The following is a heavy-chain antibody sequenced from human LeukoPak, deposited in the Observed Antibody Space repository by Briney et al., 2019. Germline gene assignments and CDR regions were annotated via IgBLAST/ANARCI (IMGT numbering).Heavy chain of an antibody. CDR1: GFTFDDYA. J-gene: IGHJ4*02. V-gene: IGHV3-43D*03. Sequence: GGSLRLSCAASGFTFDDYAMHWVRQASGKGLEWVSHITWDGGSTHYADSVKGRFTISRDNAKNSLFLQMNSLRPEDTALYYCGKDLLAMAGTIGSWGQGTLVTVSS. CDR3: GKDLLAMAGTIGS. CDR2: ITWDGGST. D-gene: IGHD6-19*01.